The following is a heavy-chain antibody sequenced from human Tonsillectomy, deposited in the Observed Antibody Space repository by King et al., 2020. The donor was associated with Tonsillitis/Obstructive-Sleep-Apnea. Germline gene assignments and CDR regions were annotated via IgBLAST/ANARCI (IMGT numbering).Heavy chain of an antibody. V-gene: IGHV3-13*04. D-gene: IGHD2-8*02. Sequence: VQLVESGGGLVQPGESLRLSCAASGFTFNNYDMHWVRHATGKGLEWVSSIGTAGDTHYLDSVKGRFTISRENAKNSLYLQMNSLRAEDTGIYYRAREGFYVGTCGISSYYYMDVWGQGTTVTVSS. J-gene: IGHJ6*03. CDR3: AREGFYVGTCGISSYYYMDV. CDR2: IGTAGDT. CDR1: GFTFNNYD.